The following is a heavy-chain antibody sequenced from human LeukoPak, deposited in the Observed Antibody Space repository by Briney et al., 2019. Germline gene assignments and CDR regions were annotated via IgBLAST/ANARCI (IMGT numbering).Heavy chain of an antibody. CDR1: GGSFSGYY. J-gene: IGHJ3*02. CDR3: ARDKRPLGAFDI. V-gene: IGHV4-34*01. CDR2: IYYSGRT. Sequence: SETLSLTCAVYGGSFSGYYWSWIRQPPGKGLEWIGNIYYSGRTYYNSSLKSRVTISLDTSKNQFSLRLSSVTAEDTAVYYCARDKRPLGAFDIWGQGTMVTVSS. D-gene: IGHD3-16*01.